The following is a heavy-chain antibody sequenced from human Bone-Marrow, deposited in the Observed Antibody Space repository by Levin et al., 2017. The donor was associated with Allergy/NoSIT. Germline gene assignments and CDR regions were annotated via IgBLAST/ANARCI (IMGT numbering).Heavy chain of an antibody. V-gene: IGHV3-23*01. D-gene: IGHD3-3*01. CDR1: EFTFSSYA. Sequence: LSLTCAASEFTFSSYAMSWVRQAPGKGLEWVSGISGSSYSTYYADSVKGRFTISRDNRKNTLYLQMNSLRAEDTALYFCTRDLNLHDFWSGYYFGASAYGMGVWGQGTTVTVSS. CDR3: TRDLNLHDFWSGYYFGASAYGMGV. J-gene: IGHJ6*02. CDR2: ISGSSYST.